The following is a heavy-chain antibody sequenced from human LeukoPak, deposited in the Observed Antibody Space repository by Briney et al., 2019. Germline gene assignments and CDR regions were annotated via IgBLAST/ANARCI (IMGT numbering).Heavy chain of an antibody. J-gene: IGHJ4*02. CDR2: IYPGDSDT. CDR1: GYSFTSYW. V-gene: IGHV5-51*01. D-gene: IGHD3-9*01. Sequence: GASLKISCKGSGYSFTSYWIGWVRQMPGKGLEWMGIIYPGDSDTRYSPSFQGQVTISADKSISTAYLQWSSLKASDTAMYYCARLDILTAPPRSYFDYWGQGTLVTVSS. CDR3: ARLDILTAPPRSYFDY.